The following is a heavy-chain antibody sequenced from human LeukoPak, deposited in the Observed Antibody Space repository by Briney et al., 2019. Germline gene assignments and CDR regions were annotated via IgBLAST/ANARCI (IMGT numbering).Heavy chain of an antibody. CDR3: ARETSQKGAHYMDV. J-gene: IGHJ6*03. CDR2: IYYSGYT. D-gene: IGHD3-16*01. CDR1: GGSISSGGYS. V-gene: IGHV4-30-4*07. Sequence: PSQTLSLTCAVSGGSISSGGYSWSWIRQPPGKGLEWIGYIYYSGYTTYSPSLRSRVTISVDTSKNQFSLKLSSVTAADTAVYYCARETSQKGAHYMDVWGKGTTITISS.